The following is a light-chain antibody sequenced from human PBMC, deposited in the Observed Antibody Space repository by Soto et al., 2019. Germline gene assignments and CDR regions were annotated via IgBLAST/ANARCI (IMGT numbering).Light chain of an antibody. CDR3: QQYYDWPPWT. V-gene: IGKV3-15*01. CDR1: QTVRSN. Sequence: EIVMTQSPVTLSVSPGERATLSCRASQTVRSNLAWYQQKPGQAPRLLIHYASTRAAGVPARFSGSGYGTEFTLTISSLQSEDSAVYFCQQYYDWPPWTFGQGTKVDNK. CDR2: YAS. J-gene: IGKJ1*01.